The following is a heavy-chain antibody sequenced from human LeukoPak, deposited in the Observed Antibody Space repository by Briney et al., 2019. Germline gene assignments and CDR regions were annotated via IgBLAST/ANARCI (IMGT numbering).Heavy chain of an antibody. D-gene: IGHD6-6*01. V-gene: IGHV3-7*01. CDR3: ARESLPRTLVGSSRVKTSAFDP. J-gene: IGHJ5*02. Sequence: GGSLRLSCAASGFPFSTYWMSWVRQAPGKGLEWVANINQDGTEKYYVDSVKGRFTISRDNAKNSLYLQMNSLRAEDTAVYYCARESLPRTLVGSSRVKTSAFDPWGQGTLVTVSS. CDR1: GFPFSTYW. CDR2: INQDGTEK.